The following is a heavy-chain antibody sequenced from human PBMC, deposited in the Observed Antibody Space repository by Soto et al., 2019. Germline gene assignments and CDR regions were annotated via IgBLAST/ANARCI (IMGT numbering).Heavy chain of an antibody. CDR1: GGSISSYY. D-gene: IGHD3-22*01. V-gene: IGHV4-59*01. CDR2: IYYSGST. J-gene: IGHJ3*02. CDR3: ARDVDLNYYDSSGYVASDI. Sequence: SETLSLTCTVSGGSISSYYWSWIRQPPGKGLEWIGYIYYSGSTNYNPSLKSRVTISVDTSKNQFSLKLSSVTAADTAVYYCARDVDLNYYDSSGYVASDIWGQGTMVTVSS.